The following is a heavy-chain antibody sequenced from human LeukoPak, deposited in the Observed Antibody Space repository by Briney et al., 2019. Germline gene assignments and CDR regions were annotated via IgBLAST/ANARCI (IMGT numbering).Heavy chain of an antibody. J-gene: IGHJ5*02. D-gene: IGHD2-2*01. CDR3: ARGGIVVVPAAANWFDP. Sequence: GASVKVSCKASGYTFTGYYMHWARQAPGQGLEWMGWINPNSGGTNYAQKFQGRVTMTRDTSISTAYMELSRLRSDDTAVYYCARGGIVVVPAAANWFDPWGQGTLVTVSS. CDR2: INPNSGGT. V-gene: IGHV1-2*02. CDR1: GYTFTGYY.